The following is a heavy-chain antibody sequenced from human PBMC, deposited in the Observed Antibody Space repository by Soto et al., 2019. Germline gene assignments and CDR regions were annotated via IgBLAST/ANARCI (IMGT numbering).Heavy chain of an antibody. CDR1: GGSISSYY. D-gene: IGHD2-2*01. Sequence: QVQLQESGPGLVKPSETLSLTCTVSGGSISSYYWRWIRQPPGNGLEWIGYVVYTGSTNYNPSLKSRVTMSVDTSKKQCSLKRTSVTAAETAVYYCARVCMPIYYYGMDVWGQGTTVTVSS. J-gene: IGHJ6*02. CDR3: ARVCMPIYYYGMDV. CDR2: VVYTGST. V-gene: IGHV4-59*01.